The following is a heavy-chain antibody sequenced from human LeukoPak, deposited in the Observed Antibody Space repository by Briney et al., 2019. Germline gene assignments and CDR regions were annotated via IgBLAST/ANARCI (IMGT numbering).Heavy chain of an antibody. CDR1: GYTFTSYG. CDR3: ARDRRYSSPSNSYYYYGMDV. V-gene: IGHV1-18*01. J-gene: IGHJ6*02. Sequence: ASVKVSCKASGYTFTSYGISWVRQAPGQGLEWMGWISAYNGNTNYAQKLQGRVTMTTDTSTSTAYMELRSLRSDDTAVYYCARDRRYSSPSNSYYYYGMDVWGQGTTVTVSS. D-gene: IGHD6-6*01. CDR2: ISAYNGNT.